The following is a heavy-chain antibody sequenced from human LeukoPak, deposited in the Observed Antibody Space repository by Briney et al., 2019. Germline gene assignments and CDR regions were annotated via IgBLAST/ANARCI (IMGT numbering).Heavy chain of an antibody. V-gene: IGHV4-34*01. CDR3: ARGHSSVVTAIPYYFDY. D-gene: IGHD2-21*02. Sequence: SETLSLTCAVYGGSFSGYYWSWIRQPPGKGLEWIGEINHSGSTNYNPSLKSRVSISVDTSKNQISLRLTSVTAADTAVYYCARGHSSVVTAIPYYFDYWGRGTPVIVSS. J-gene: IGHJ4*02. CDR1: GGSFSGYY. CDR2: INHSGST.